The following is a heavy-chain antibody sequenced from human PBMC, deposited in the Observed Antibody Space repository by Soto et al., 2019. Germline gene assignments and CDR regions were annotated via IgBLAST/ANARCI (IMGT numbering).Heavy chain of an antibody. V-gene: IGHV2-26*01. Sequence: GSGPTLVNPTETLTLTCTVSGFSLSNARMGVSWIRQPPGKALEWLAHIFSNDEKSYSTSLKSRLTISKDTSKSQVVLTMTNMDPVDTATYYCARGRDSSSWFLFDYWGQGTLVTVSS. CDR2: IFSNDEK. CDR1: GFSLSNARMG. D-gene: IGHD6-13*01. J-gene: IGHJ4*02. CDR3: ARGRDSSSWFLFDY.